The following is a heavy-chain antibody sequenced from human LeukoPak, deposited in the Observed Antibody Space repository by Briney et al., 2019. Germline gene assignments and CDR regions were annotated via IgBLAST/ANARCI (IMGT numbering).Heavy chain of an antibody. CDR3: ANGKGDTAMADFDY. CDR1: GFTFSSYG. V-gene: IGHV3-30*18. CDR2: ISYDGSNK. Sequence: PGRSLRLSCAASGFTFSSYGMHWVRQAPGKGLEWVAVISYDGSNKYYADSVKGRFTISRDNSKNTLYLQMNSLRAEDTAVYYCANGKGDTAMADFDYWGQGTLVTVSS. J-gene: IGHJ4*02. D-gene: IGHD5-18*01.